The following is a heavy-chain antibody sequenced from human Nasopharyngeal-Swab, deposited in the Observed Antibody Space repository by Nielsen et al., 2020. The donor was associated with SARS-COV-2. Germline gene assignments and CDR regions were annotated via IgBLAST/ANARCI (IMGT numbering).Heavy chain of an antibody. CDR2: IGDKDHNYAT. Sequence: GESLKISCAASGFIFSASAIHWVRQASGKGPEWVGRIGDKDHNYATTYGASVQGRFTISRDDSKNTAFLQMDNLKTEDTALYYCTTDFYFDYWGQRTLVTVSS. J-gene: IGHJ4*02. CDR1: GFIFSASA. V-gene: IGHV3-73*01. CDR3: TTDFYFDY.